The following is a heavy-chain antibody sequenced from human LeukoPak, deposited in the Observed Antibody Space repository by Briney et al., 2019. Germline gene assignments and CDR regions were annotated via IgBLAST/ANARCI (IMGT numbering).Heavy chain of an antibody. CDR1: GFTFSDYT. V-gene: IGHV3-30-3*01. J-gene: IGHJ4*02. CDR2: ISYDGSNK. Sequence: GRSLRLSCAASGFTFSDYTMHWVRQAPGKGLEWVAVISYDGSNKYYADSVKGRFTISRDNTKNTLYLQMNSLRAEDTAVYYRARDSASGTGSFDYWGQGNLVIVSS. CDR3: ARDSASGTGSFDY. D-gene: IGHD6-13*01.